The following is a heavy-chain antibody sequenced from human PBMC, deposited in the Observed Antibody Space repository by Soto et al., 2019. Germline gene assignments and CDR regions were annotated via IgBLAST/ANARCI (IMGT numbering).Heavy chain of an antibody. Sequence: PGGSLRLSCAAPGFTFSSYAMSWFRQAPGKGLEWVSAISGSGGSTYYADSVKGRFTISRDNSKNTLYLQMNSLRAEDTAVYYCVIPYVLRFLEGRNHGGDDFDIWDQGTMVTVSS. V-gene: IGHV3-23*01. J-gene: IGHJ3*02. CDR2: ISGSGGST. CDR1: GFTFSSYA. CDR3: VIPYVLRFLEGRNHGGDDFDI. D-gene: IGHD3-3*01.